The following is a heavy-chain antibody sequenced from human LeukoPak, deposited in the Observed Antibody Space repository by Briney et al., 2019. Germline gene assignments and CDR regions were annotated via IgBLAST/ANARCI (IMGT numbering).Heavy chain of an antibody. Sequence: SETLSLTCAVYGGSFSGYYWSWIRQPPGKGLEWIGEINHSGSTNYNPSLKSRVTISVDTSKNQFSLKLSSVTAADTAVYYCARAGPGQVAADNYYYGMDVWGQGTTVTVSS. CDR2: INHSGST. CDR3: ARAGPGQVAADNYYYGMDV. CDR1: GGSFSGYY. V-gene: IGHV4-34*01. J-gene: IGHJ6*02. D-gene: IGHD6-13*01.